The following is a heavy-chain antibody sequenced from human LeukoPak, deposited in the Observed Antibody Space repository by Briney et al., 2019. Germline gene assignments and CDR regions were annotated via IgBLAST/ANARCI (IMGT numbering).Heavy chain of an antibody. D-gene: IGHD1-1*01. Sequence: GGSLRLSCAASGFTVSSNYMSWVRQAPGKGLEWVSVIHSDGTTYYADSVKGRFTISRDNSKNTLYLQMSSLRPEDTAVYYCAKVQTSNYYYYGMDVWGQGTTVTVSS. J-gene: IGHJ6*02. CDR2: IHSDGTT. CDR3: AKVQTSNYYYYGMDV. CDR1: GFTVSSNY. V-gene: IGHV3-53*05.